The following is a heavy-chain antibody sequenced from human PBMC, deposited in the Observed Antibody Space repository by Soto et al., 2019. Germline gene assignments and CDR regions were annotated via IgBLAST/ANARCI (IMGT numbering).Heavy chain of an antibody. CDR2: INAGNGTT. V-gene: IGHV1-3*01. D-gene: IGHD3-10*01. CDR3: ARDMGFGLSDY. CDR1: GYTFTSYA. J-gene: IGHJ4*02. Sequence: QVQLVQSGAEVKKPGASVKVSCKASGYTFTSYAMHWVRQAPGQRLEWMGGINAGNGTTKYSQKFQGSVTITRDTSASTAYMALSSLRSDDTAVYYCARDMGFGLSDYWGQGTLVTVSS.